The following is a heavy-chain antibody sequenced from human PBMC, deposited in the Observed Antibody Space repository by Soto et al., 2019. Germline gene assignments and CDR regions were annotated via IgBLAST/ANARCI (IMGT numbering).Heavy chain of an antibody. CDR3: ARESGGATATLDYYYFYMDV. V-gene: IGHV1-2*02. CDR2: INPNGGGT. J-gene: IGHJ6*03. Sequence: VQLVQSGAEVKKPGASVKVSCKTSGDSFNDYYIHWVRQAPGQGLEWMGWINPNGGGTKYAQKFQGRVPPPRDTSIRTVYMELSSLRSGDTAVYYCARESGGATATLDYYYFYMDVWGKGTTVTVSS. CDR1: GDSFNDYY. D-gene: IGHD5-12*01.